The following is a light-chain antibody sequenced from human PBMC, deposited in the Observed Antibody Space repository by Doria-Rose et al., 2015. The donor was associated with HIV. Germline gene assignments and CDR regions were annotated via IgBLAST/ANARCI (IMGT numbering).Light chain of an antibody. Sequence: TQSPGTLSLSPGERATLSCRASQSVSANYLAWYQQRPGQSPRLLIYGASSRATDILGRFSGSGSGTDFTLTISRLEPEDFAVYYCHQYASSRTFGQGTKVEIK. CDR3: HQYASSRT. CDR1: QSVSANY. V-gene: IGKV3-20*01. CDR2: GAS. J-gene: IGKJ1*01.